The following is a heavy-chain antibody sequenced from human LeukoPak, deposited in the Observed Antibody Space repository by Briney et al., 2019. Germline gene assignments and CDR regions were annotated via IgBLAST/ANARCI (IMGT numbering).Heavy chain of an antibody. CDR3: ATYDNWVAGDV. J-gene: IGHJ6*02. V-gene: IGHV3-7*01. Sequence: SGGSLRLSCAASEFMFSDYWMSWVRQAPGKGPEWVASISKDGSEEYYADSVKGRFTVSRDNAKNSLFLQMNNLRVEDTAIYYCATYDNWVAGDVWGQGTTVSVSS. D-gene: IGHD1-1*01. CDR1: EFMFSDYW. CDR2: ISKDGSEE.